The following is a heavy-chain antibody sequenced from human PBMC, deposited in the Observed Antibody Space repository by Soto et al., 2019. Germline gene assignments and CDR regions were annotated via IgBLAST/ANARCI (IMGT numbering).Heavy chain of an antibody. CDR3: TTDLIELEQDAFDI. CDR1: GFTFSNAW. CDR2: IKSKTDGGTT. V-gene: IGHV3-15*01. D-gene: IGHD1-1*01. J-gene: IGHJ3*02. Sequence: GGSLRLSCAASGFTFSNAWMSWVRQAPGKGLEWVGRIKSKTDGGTTDYAAPVKGRFTISRDDSKNTLYLQMNSLKTEDTAVYYCTTDLIELEQDAFDIWGQGTMVTVSS.